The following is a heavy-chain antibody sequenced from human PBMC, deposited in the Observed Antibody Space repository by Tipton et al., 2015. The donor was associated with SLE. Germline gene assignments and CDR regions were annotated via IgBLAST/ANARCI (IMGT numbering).Heavy chain of an antibody. CDR3: ARDPGYSYGSHAFDI. D-gene: IGHD5-18*01. CDR2: INHSGST. J-gene: IGHJ3*02. CDR1: GGYFSGYY. Sequence: TLSLTCAVYGGYFSGYYWSWIRQPPGKGLEWIGEINHSGSTNYNPSLKSRVTISVDTAKNQFSLKLSSETAADTAVYYCARDPGYSYGSHAFDILGQGTMVTVSS. V-gene: IGHV4-34*01.